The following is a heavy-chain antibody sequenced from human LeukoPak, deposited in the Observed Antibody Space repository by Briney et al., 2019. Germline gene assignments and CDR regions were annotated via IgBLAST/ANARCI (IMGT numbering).Heavy chain of an antibody. V-gene: IGHV1-18*01. CDR3: ARDDYGDYPYYFDY. CDR1: GYTFTSYG. CDR2: ISAYNGNT. J-gene: IGHJ4*02. D-gene: IGHD4-17*01. Sequence: APVKVSCKASGYTFTSYGISWVRQAPGQGLEWMGWISAYNGNTNYAQKLQGRVTMTTDTSTSTAYMELRSLRSNDTAVYYCARDDYGDYPYYFDYWGQGTLVTVSS.